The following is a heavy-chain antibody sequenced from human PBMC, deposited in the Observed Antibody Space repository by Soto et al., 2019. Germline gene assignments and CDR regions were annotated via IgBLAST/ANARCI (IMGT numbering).Heavy chain of an antibody. CDR1: GFTFSSYW. Sequence: EVQLVESGGGLVQPGGSLRLSRVVSGFTFSSYWMNWVRQAPGKGLEWVANIKQDGSEKYYVDSAKGRFTISRDNAKNSLYLQMNSLSAEDTAIYYCATSRTFDYWGQGTLVTVSS. V-gene: IGHV3-7*01. CDR3: ATSRTFDY. CDR2: IKQDGSEK. D-gene: IGHD6-13*01. J-gene: IGHJ4*02.